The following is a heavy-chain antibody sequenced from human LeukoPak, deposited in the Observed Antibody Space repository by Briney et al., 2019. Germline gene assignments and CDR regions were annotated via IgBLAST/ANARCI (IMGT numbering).Heavy chain of an antibody. CDR3: ARDLIYASGDY. D-gene: IGHD3-10*01. V-gene: IGHV3-21*01. Sequence: GGSLRLSCAASGFTFNSYNMNWVRQAPGKGLEWVSSITSSSTYMYYADSVKGRFTISRDNARNSLYLQMNSLRAEDTAVYYCARDLIYASGDYWGQGTLVTVSS. J-gene: IGHJ4*02. CDR2: ITSSSTYM. CDR1: GFTFNSYN.